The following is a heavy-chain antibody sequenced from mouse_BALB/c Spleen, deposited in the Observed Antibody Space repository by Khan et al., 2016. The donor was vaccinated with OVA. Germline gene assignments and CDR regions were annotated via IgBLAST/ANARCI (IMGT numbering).Heavy chain of an antibody. J-gene: IGHJ3*01. V-gene: IGHV5-6*01. CDR1: GFTFSSYS. Sequence: EVELVESGGDLVKPGGSLKLSCAASGFTFSSYSMSWVRQTPDKRLEWVASISSGGDYTYYPDSVKGRFTISRDNAKKTLYLQMTDLKSWDTAMYYCADHVTGSFAYWGQGTLVTVSA. CDR3: ADHVTGSFAY. CDR2: ISSGGDYT. D-gene: IGHD4-1*01.